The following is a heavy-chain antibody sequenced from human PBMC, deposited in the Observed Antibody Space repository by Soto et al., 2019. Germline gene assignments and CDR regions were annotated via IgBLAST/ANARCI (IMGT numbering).Heavy chain of an antibody. D-gene: IGHD3-9*01. CDR2: IHYSGST. CDR1: GVSFSSYY. Sequence: SETRSLTCTVSGVSFSSYYWSWIRQPPGKGLEWIGYIHYSGSTSYNPSLKSRVAISVDTSKNQFSLKLSSVTAADTAVYYCAKQSRPLGILPGYYLCFDISGHGTMVAVS. J-gene: IGHJ3*02. CDR3: AKQSRPLGILPGYYLCFDI. V-gene: IGHV4-59*08.